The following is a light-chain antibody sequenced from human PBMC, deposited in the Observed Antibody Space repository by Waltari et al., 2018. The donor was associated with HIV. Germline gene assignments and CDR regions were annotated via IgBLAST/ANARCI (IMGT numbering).Light chain of an antibody. CDR3: QSYDSSLVV. Sequence: QSVLTQPPSVSGAPGQRVTISGTGSSSNIGAGYDEHWYQQLPGTTPKLLIYGNSNRPSGVPDRFSGSKSGTSASLAITGLQAEDEADYYCQSYDSSLVVFGGGTKLTVL. V-gene: IGLV1-40*01. CDR2: GNS. J-gene: IGLJ2*01. CDR1: SSNIGAGYD.